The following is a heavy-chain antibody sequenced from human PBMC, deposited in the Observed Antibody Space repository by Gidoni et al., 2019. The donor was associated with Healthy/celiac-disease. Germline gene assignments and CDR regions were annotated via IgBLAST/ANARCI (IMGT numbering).Heavy chain of an antibody. V-gene: IGHV4-34*01. CDR3: AINYDILTGYYT. J-gene: IGHJ5*02. CDR2: INHSGST. D-gene: IGHD3-9*01. CDR1: GGSFSGYY. Sequence: QVQLQQWGAGLLKPSETLSLTCAVYGGSFSGYYWSWIRQPPGKGLEWIGEINHSGSTNYNPSLKSRVTISVDTSKNQFSLKLSSVTAADTAVYYCAINYDILTGYYTWGQGTLVTVSS.